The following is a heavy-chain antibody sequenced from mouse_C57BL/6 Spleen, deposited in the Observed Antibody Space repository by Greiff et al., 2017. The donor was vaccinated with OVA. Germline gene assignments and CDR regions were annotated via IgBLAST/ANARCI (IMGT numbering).Heavy chain of an antibody. CDR2: IYPGDGDT. Sequence: QVQLQQSGPELVKPGASVKISCKASGYAFSSSWMNWVKQRPGKGLEWIGRIYPGDGDTNYNGKFKGKATLTADKSSSTAYMQLSSLTSEDSAVYFCARLEGYDFAYWGQGTLVTVSA. J-gene: IGHJ3*01. D-gene: IGHD2-2*01. CDR3: ARLEGYDFAY. V-gene: IGHV1-82*01. CDR1: GYAFSSSW.